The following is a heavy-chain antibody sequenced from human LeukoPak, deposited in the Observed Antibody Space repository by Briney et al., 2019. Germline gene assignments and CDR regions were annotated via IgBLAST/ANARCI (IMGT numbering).Heavy chain of an antibody. D-gene: IGHD3-10*01. CDR1: GGTFISYA. V-gene: IGHV1-69*13. Sequence: GASVTVSCKASGGTFISYAISWVRQAPGQGLEWMGGIIPIFGTANYAQKFQGRVTITADESTSTAYMELSSLKSEDTAVYYCACSPVVGDGYYYYGMDVWGQGTTVTVSS. CDR2: IIPIFGTA. CDR3: ACSPVVGDGYYYYGMDV. J-gene: IGHJ6*02.